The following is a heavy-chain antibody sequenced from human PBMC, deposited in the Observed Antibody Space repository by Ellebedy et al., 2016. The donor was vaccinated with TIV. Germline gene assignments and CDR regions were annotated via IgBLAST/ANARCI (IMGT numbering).Heavy chain of an antibody. Sequence: GESLKISXAASGFIISSYAMSWVRQAPGRGLEWVSTISYSDGSTYYADSVKGRFSISRDNAKNSLYLQMNSLRAEDTAVYYCARAFYYGALDYWGQGTLVTVSS. D-gene: IGHD4-17*01. CDR1: GFIISSYA. V-gene: IGHV3-23*01. CDR3: ARAFYYGALDY. CDR2: ISYSDGST. J-gene: IGHJ4*02.